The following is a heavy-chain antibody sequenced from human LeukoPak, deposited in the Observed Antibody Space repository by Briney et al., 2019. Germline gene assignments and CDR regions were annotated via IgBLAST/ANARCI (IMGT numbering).Heavy chain of an antibody. CDR3: ARGPYSSGWYQRVSWRQGAPVDY. CDR1: GFTFTDHY. V-gene: IGHV3-11*04. CDR2: ISSTGNTI. Sequence: PGGSLRLSCAASGFTFTDHYMSWIRQAPGKGLEWVSHISSTGNTINYGDSLQGRFTISRDNAKKSVYLQMNSLRAEDTAVYYCARGPYSSGWYQRVSWRQGAPVDYWGQGTLVTVSS. D-gene: IGHD6-19*01. J-gene: IGHJ4*02.